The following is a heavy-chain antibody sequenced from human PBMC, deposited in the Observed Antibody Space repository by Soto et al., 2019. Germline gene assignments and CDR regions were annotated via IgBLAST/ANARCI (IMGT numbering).Heavy chain of an antibody. CDR1: GGTLSSFINYP. CDR2: IVPNVGTV. D-gene: IGHD3-3*01. V-gene: IGHV1-69*06. CDR3: ARRDTSGFLRYFDN. Sequence: SVKVSCKASGGTLSSFINYPINWVRQAPGQGLEWMGGIVPNVGTVSYAQKFQGRVTITADKSTGTAYMEVSSLRSEDTALYYCARRDTSGFLRYFDNWGQGTLVTVSS. J-gene: IGHJ4*02.